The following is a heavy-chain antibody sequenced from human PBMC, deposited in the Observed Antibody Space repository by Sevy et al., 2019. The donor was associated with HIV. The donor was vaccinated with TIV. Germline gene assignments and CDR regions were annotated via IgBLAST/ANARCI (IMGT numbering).Heavy chain of an antibody. V-gene: IGHV3-9*01. CDR3: AKATTLGYGPRFYYFDY. J-gene: IGHJ4*02. CDR2: ISCNSESI. Sequence: GGSLRLSCVASGFTFDYYAMHWVRQAPGKGLEWFSVISCNSESIGYADSVKGRFTISRDNAKNSLSLQMKSLRAEDTALYYCAKATTLGYGPRFYYFDYWGQGTLVTVSS. D-gene: IGHD3-10*01. CDR1: GFTFDYYA.